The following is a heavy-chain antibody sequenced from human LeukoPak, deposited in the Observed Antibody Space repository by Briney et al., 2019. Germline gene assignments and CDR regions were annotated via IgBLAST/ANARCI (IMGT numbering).Heavy chain of an antibody. V-gene: IGHV3-23*01. Sequence: GGSLRLSCAASGFTFSNYAMSWVRQAPGKGLEWVSAISGNGVSTDYADSVKGRFTISRDNSKNTLYLQMSSLRAEDTAVYYCAKTLAYCSGGSCYSNYYFDYWGQGTLVTVSS. CDR2: ISGNGVST. J-gene: IGHJ4*02. CDR3: AKTLAYCSGGSCYSNYYFDY. D-gene: IGHD2-15*01. CDR1: GFTFSNYA.